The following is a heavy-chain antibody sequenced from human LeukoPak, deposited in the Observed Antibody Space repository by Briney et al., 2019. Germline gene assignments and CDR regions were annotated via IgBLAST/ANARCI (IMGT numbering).Heavy chain of an antibody. V-gene: IGHV1-69*13. CDR3: ARLDFCSSTSCPIGDAFDI. CDR2: IIPIFGTA. CDR1: GGTFSSYA. D-gene: IGHD2-2*01. J-gene: IGHJ3*02. Sequence: ASVKVSCKASGGTFSSYAISWVRQAPGQGLEWMGGIIPIFGTANYAQKFQGRVTITADESTSTAYMELSSLRSEDTAVYYCARLDFCSSTSCPIGDAFDIWGQGTMVTVSS.